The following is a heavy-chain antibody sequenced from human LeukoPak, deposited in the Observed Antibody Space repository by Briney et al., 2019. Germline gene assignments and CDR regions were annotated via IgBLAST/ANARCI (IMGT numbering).Heavy chain of an antibody. CDR2: ISAYNGNT. CDR1: GYTFTSYG. CDR3: ARDDNSGYYLHDAFDI. V-gene: IGHV1-18*01. D-gene: IGHD3-22*01. J-gene: IGHJ3*02. Sequence: ASVKVSCKASGYTFTSYGISWVRQAPGQGLEWMGWISAYNGNTNYAQKLQGRVTMTTDTSTSTAYMELRSLRSDDTAVYYCARDDNSGYYLHDAFDIWGQGTMVTVSS.